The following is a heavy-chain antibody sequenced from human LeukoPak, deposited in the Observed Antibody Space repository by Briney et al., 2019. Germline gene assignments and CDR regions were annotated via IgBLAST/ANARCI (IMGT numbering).Heavy chain of an antibody. Sequence: PGGSLRLSCAASGFTFSSHAIHWVRQAPGKGLEWVAVIWFDGSNKYYVDSVKGRFTISRDNSKNTVYLQMDSLRAEDTAVYYCARDLNGSGSYYENWFDPWGQGTLVTVSS. V-gene: IGHV3-33*01. CDR3: ARDLNGSGSYYENWFDP. CDR2: IWFDGSNK. CDR1: GFTFSSHA. J-gene: IGHJ5*02. D-gene: IGHD3-10*01.